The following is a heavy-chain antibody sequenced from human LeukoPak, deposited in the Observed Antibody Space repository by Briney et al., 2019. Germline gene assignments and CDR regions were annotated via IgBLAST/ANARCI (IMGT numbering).Heavy chain of an antibody. CDR1: GFTFSTYT. V-gene: IGHV3-21*01. J-gene: IGHJ5*02. CDR3: ARGPPLFDP. CDR2: ISSGSRDI. Sequence: GGSLRLSCVVSGFTFSTYTMNWVRQAPGKGLEWVSSISSGSRDIYYADSLKGRFTISRDNAKNSLYLQMNSLRAEDTAVYYCARGPPLFDPWGQGTLVTVSS.